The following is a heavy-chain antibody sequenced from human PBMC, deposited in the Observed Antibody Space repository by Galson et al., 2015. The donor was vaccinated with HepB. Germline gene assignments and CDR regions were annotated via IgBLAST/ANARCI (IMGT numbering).Heavy chain of an antibody. J-gene: IGHJ6*03. Sequence: SLRLSCAASGFTFSSYWMHWVRQAPGKGLVWVSRINSDGSSTSYADSVKGRFTISRDNAKNTLYLQMNSLRAEDTAVYYCARAPRRGLRHYYYYMDVWGKVTTVTVSS. CDR2: INSDGSST. CDR1: GFTFSSYW. V-gene: IGHV3-74*01. D-gene: IGHD5/OR15-5a*01. CDR3: ARAPRRGLRHYYYYMDV.